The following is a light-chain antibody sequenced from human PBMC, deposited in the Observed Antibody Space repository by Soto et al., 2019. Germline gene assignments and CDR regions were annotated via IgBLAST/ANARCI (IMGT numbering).Light chain of an antibody. V-gene: IGKV3-20*01. CDR2: GAS. J-gene: IGKJ2*01. Sequence: EIVLTQSPGTLSLSPGERSTLSCRARQSVSSSYLAWYQQKPGQAPRLLIYGASSRATGIPDRFSGSGSGTDFTLTISRLEPEDFAVYYCHQYGSSPLYTFGQGTKLEIK. CDR1: QSVSSSY. CDR3: HQYGSSPLYT.